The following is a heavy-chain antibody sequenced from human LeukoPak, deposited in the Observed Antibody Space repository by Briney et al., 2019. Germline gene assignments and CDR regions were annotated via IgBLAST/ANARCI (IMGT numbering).Heavy chain of an antibody. CDR1: GGTFSSYA. CDR3: ARDPRYYYDSSGYYLDY. Sequence: GSSVKVSCKASGGTFSSYAISWVRQAPGQGLEWMGGIIPIFGTANYAQKFQGRVTITADESTSTAYMELSSLRSEDTAVYYCARDPRYYYDSSGYYLDYWGQGTLVTVSS. V-gene: IGHV1-69*01. J-gene: IGHJ4*02. D-gene: IGHD3-22*01. CDR2: IIPIFGTA.